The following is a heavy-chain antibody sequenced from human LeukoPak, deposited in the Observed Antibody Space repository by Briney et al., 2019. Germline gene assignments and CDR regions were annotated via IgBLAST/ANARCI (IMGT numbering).Heavy chain of an antibody. V-gene: IGHV3-21*01. CDR2: ISSSSSYI. CDR3: ARDGGGKGRYSGYDGFDY. Sequence: PGGSLRLSCAASGFTFSNYSMNWVRQAPGKGLEWVSSISSSSSYIYYADSVKGRFTISRDNAKNSLYLQMNSLRAEDTAVYYCARDGGGKGRYSGYDGFDYWGQGTLVTVSS. CDR1: GFTFSNYS. D-gene: IGHD5-12*01. J-gene: IGHJ4*02.